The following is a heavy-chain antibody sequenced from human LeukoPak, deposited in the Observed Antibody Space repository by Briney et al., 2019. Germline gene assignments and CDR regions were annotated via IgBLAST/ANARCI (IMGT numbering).Heavy chain of an antibody. V-gene: IGHV4-59*12. CDR3: AREFST. D-gene: IGHD2/OR15-2a*01. CDR1: GGAISNYY. J-gene: IGHJ4*02. CDR2: IYYNGNT. Sequence: PSETLSLTCTVSGGAISNYYWSWIRQPPGKGLEWIGYIYYNGNTNYSPSLRSRLTMSVDTSKNQFSLKLSSVTAADTAIYYCAREFSTWGQGTLVTVSS.